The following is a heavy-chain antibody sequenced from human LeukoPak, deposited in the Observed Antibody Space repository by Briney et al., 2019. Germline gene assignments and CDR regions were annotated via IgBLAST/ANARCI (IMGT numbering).Heavy chain of an antibody. CDR3: ARVRPSITMVRGVILDY. Sequence: SVKVSCKASGGTFSSYAISWVRQAPGQGLEWMGGIIPIFGTANYAQKFQGRVTITADKSTSTAYMELSSLRSEDTAVYYCARVRPSITMVRGVILDYWGQGTLVTVSS. J-gene: IGHJ4*02. V-gene: IGHV1-69*06. CDR2: IIPIFGTA. D-gene: IGHD3-10*01. CDR1: GGTFSSYA.